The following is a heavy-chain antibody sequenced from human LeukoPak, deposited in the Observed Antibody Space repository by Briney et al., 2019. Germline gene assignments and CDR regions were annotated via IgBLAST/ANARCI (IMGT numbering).Heavy chain of an antibody. Sequence: SETLSLTCAVYGGSFSGYYWSWIRQPPGKGLEWIGEINHSGSTNYNPSLKSRATISVDTSKNQFSLKLSSVTAADTAVYYCARGGKYYYGSGILQGWFDPWGQGTLVTVSS. J-gene: IGHJ5*02. CDR2: INHSGST. D-gene: IGHD3-10*01. V-gene: IGHV4-34*01. CDR3: ARGGKYYYGSGILQGWFDP. CDR1: GGSFSGYY.